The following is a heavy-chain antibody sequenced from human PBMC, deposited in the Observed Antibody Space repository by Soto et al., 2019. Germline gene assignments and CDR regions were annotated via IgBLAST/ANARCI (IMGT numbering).Heavy chain of an antibody. CDR1: GCC. Sequence: GCCWILIKKPPGQGLEWIGYICHSGNTYYNPSLKSRVTISVDRSKNQFSLKLSSVTPEDTAVYYCARDERMTPGGPVLYYGMDVWGQGTTVTVSS. J-gene: IGHJ6*02. D-gene: IGHD2-15*01. CDR2: ICHSGNT. V-gene: IGHV4-30-2*01. CDR3: ARDERMTPGGPVLYYGMDV.